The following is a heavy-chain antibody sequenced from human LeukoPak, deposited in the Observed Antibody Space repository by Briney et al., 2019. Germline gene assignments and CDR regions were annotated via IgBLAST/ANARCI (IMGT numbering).Heavy chain of an antibody. CDR3: ARAQNSGSYYNVRIQFDY. CDR2: INHSGST. CDR1: GGSSSGYY. Sequence: SETLSLTCAVYGGSSSGYYWSWIRQPPGKGLEWIGEINHSGSTNYNPSLKSRVTISVDTSKNQFSLKLSSVTAADTAVYYCARAQNSGSYYNVRIQFDYWGQGTLVTVSS. V-gene: IGHV4-34*01. D-gene: IGHD3-10*01. J-gene: IGHJ4*02.